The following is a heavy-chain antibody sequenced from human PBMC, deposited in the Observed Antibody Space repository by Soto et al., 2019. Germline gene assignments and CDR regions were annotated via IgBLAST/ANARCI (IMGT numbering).Heavy chain of an antibody. J-gene: IGHJ4*02. CDR3: ARAPRGNYGYPSYFDY. CDR2: IYYSGST. V-gene: IGHV4-31*03. Sequence: SETLSLTCTVSGGSISSRDYYWNWIRQHPGKGLEWIGYIYYSGSTYYNPSLKSRVTISLDTSKNQFSLKLSSVTAADTAVYYCARAPRGNYGYPSYFDYWGQGTLVTVSS. CDR1: GGSISSRDYY. D-gene: IGHD3-10*01.